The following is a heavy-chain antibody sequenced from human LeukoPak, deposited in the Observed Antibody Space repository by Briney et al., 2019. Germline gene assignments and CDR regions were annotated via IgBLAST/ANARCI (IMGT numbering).Heavy chain of an antibody. V-gene: IGHV4-4*02. CDR2: IYHSGST. CDR1: GGSISSSNW. Sequence: PSETLSLTCAVSGGSISSSNWWSWVRQPPGKGLEWIGEIYHSGSTNYNPSLKSRVTISVDTSKNQFSLKLSSVTAADTAVYYCARDGAIWNYAQGGFDPWGQGTLVTVSS. D-gene: IGHD1-7*01. J-gene: IGHJ5*02. CDR3: ARDGAIWNYAQGGFDP.